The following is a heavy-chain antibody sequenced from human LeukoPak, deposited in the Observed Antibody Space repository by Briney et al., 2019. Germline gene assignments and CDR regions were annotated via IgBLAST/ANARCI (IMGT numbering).Heavy chain of an antibody. CDR2: IYYSGST. J-gene: IGHJ4*02. V-gene: IGHV4-39*07. CDR1: GPSISSSSYY. Sequence: SQTLSLTCTVSGPSISSSSYYWGRMREPPGKGLEGFGSIYYSGSTYYKPSLKSRLYISLGTSKNQFSLKLSSVTAADTALYSCASGSHEGRGYYYVYFDYWGQGTLVTVSS. CDR3: ASGSHEGRGYYYVYFDY. D-gene: IGHD3-22*01.